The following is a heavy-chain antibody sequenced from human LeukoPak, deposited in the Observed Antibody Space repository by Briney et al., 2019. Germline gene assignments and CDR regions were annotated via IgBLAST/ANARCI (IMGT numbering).Heavy chain of an antibody. D-gene: IGHD3-22*01. V-gene: IGHV3-23*01. CDR1: GFTFSSYA. Sequence: GGSLRLSCAASGFTFSSYAMSWVRQAPGKGLEWVSAISGSGGSTYYADSVKGRFTISRDNSKNTLYLQMNSLRAEDTAVYYCAKDYAVVREIAVAGTHYDSSGYYPFDYWGQGTLVTVSS. J-gene: IGHJ4*02. CDR3: AKDYAVVREIAVAGTHYDSSGYYPFDY. CDR2: ISGSGGST.